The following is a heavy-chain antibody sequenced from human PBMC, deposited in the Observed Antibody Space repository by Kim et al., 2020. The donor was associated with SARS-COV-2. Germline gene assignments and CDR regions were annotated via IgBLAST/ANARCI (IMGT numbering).Heavy chain of an antibody. D-gene: IGHD2-2*01. V-gene: IGHV3-23*01. CDR2: ISGSGGST. J-gene: IGHJ3*02. CDR1: GFTFSSYA. CDR3: AKDYCSSTSCYFSDDAFDI. Sequence: GGSLRLSCAASGFTFSSYAMSWVRQAPGKGLEWVSAISGSGGSTYYADSVKGRFTISRDNSKNTLYLQMNSLRAEDTAVYYCAKDYCSSTSCYFSDDAFDIWGQGTMVTVSS.